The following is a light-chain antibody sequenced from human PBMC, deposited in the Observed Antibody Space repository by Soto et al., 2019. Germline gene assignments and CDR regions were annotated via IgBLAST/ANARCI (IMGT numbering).Light chain of an antibody. CDR2: DAS. J-gene: IGKJ2*01. V-gene: IGKV3-15*01. CDR3: QQYNNWPPEDT. Sequence: EIVMTQSPASLSVSPGERATLSCRASQSVSSNLAWYQQKPGQAPRLLIYDASTRATGIPARFSGSGSGTEFTLTISSRQSEDFAVYYCQQYNNWPPEDTFGQGTKLEIK. CDR1: QSVSSN.